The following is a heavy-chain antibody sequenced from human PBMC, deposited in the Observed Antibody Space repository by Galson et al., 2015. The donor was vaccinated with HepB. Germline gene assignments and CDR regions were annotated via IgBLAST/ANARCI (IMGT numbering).Heavy chain of an antibody. CDR1: GGTFSSYA. J-gene: IGHJ2*01. D-gene: IGHD3-16*01. V-gene: IGHV1-69*01. Sequence: SCKASGGTFSSYAISWVRQAPGQGLEWMGGIIPIFGTANYAQKFQGRVTITADESTSTAYMELSSLRSEVTAVYYCARQPSWGDSNWYFDLWGRGTLVTVSS. CDR3: ARQPSWGDSNWYFDL. CDR2: IIPIFGTA.